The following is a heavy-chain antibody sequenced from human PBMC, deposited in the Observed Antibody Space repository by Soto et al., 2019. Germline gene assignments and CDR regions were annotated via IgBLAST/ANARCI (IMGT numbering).Heavy chain of an antibody. Sequence: GASAEVCWKACGGGFGSCSRRWVRQAPGQGLEWMGGIIPIFGTANYAQKFQGRVTITADESTSTAYMELSSLRSEDTAVYYCASHPRGYDSSGYHESSASDIWGQGTMVTVSS. CDR1: GGGFGSCS. CDR2: IIPIFGTA. J-gene: IGHJ3*02. CDR3: ASHPRGYDSSGYHESSASDI. V-gene: IGHV1-69*13. D-gene: IGHD3-22*01.